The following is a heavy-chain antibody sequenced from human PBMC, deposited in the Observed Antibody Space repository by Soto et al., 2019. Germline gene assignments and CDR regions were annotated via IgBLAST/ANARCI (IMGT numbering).Heavy chain of an antibody. J-gene: IGHJ4*02. CDR1: GFTFTNAW. D-gene: IGHD3-22*01. Sequence: EVQLVESGGGLVKPGGSLRLSCAASGFTFTNAWMNWVRQAPGKGLEWVGRIKSTSDGGTTDYAAPVKGRFTVSRDDSSYTVYLQINSLKTEDTAVYYCTTDCFDSSGYYAYWGQGTLVSVSS. CDR2: IKSTSDGGTT. V-gene: IGHV3-15*01. CDR3: TTDCFDSSGYYAY.